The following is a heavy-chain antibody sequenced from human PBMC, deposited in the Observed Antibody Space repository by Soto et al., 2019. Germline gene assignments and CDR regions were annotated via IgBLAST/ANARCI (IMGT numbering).Heavy chain of an antibody. V-gene: IGHV4-59*01. CDR3: ARVPPITIFGVVFDY. CDR2: FYYSGST. D-gene: IGHD3-3*01. CDR1: GGSFSGYY. Sequence: SETLSLTCAVYGGSFSGYYWSWIRQPPGKGLEWIGYFYYSGSTNYNPSLKSRVTISVDTSKNQFSLKLRSVTAADTAVYYCARVPPITIFGVVFDYWGQGTLVTVSS. J-gene: IGHJ4*02.